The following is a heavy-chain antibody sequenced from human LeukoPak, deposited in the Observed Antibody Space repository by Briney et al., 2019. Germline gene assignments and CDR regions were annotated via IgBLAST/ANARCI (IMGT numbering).Heavy chain of an antibody. J-gene: IGHJ3*02. Sequence: SETLSLTCAVSGGSISSGGYSWSWIRQPPGKGLEWIGYIYHSGSTYYHPSLKSRVTISVDRSKNQFSLKLSSVTAADTAVYYCASPHGPDEDAFDIWGQGTMVTVSS. CDR1: GGSISSGGYS. D-gene: IGHD3/OR15-3a*01. CDR2: IYHSGST. V-gene: IGHV4-30-2*01. CDR3: ASPHGPDEDAFDI.